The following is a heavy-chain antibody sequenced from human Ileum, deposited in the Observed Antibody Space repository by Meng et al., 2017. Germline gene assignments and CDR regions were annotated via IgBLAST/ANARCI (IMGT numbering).Heavy chain of an antibody. CDR3: ARGGGRYGPDFDY. CDR2: INHSGST. V-gene: IGHV4-34*01. J-gene: IGHJ4*02. CDR1: GGSFSGYY. D-gene: IGHD3-16*01. Sequence: QVLLQQWGEGLLKLSETLSLTCAFYGGSFSGYYWSWSRQPPGKGLEWIGEINHSGSTNYNPSLKSRVTISVDTSKNQFSLKLSSVTAADTAVYYCARGGGRYGPDFDYWGQGTLVTVSS.